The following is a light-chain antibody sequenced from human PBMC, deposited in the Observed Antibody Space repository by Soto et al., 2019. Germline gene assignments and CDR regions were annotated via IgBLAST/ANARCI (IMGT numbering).Light chain of an antibody. V-gene: IGLV2-14*01. CDR2: EVS. CDR1: SSDVGGYNY. Sequence: QSALTQPASVSGSPGQSITISCTGTSSDVGGYNYVSWYQQHPGKAPKLMIYEVSNRPSGVSNRFSGSKAGNTASLTISGLQAEGEADYYCSSYTSSSTYGFGTGTKGTVL. J-gene: IGLJ1*01. CDR3: SSYTSSSTYG.